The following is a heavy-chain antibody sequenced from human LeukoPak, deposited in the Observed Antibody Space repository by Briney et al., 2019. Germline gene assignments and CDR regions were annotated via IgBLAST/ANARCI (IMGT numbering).Heavy chain of an antibody. J-gene: IGHJ4*02. D-gene: IGHD3-9*01. CDR3: ATTSYDILGYHDY. CDR1: GFTFSSYA. V-gene: IGHV3-23*01. CDR2: ISGSGGST. Sequence: PGGSLRLSCAASGFTFSSYAMSWVRQAPGKGLEWVSAISGSGGSTYYADSVKGRFTISRDNSKNTLYLQMNSLRAEDPAVYYCATTSYDILGYHDYWGQGTLVTVSS.